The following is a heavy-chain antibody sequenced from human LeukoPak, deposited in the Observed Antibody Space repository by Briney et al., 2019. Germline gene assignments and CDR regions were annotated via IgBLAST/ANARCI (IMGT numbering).Heavy chain of an antibody. J-gene: IGHJ4*02. CDR3: AKDHPPAVAGHRDIDY. V-gene: IGHV3-23*01. D-gene: IGHD6-19*01. CDR2: ISGSGGST. CDR1: GSTFSSYA. Sequence: GGSLRLSCAASGSTFSSYAMSWVRQAPGKGLEWVSAISGSGGSTYYADSVKGRFTISRDNSKNTLYLQMNSLRAEDTAVYYCAKDHPPAVAGHRDIDYWGQGTLVTVSS.